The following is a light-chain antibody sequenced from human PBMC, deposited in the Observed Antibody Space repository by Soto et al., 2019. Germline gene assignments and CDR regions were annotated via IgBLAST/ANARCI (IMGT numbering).Light chain of an antibody. V-gene: IGLV2-14*01. CDR1: SSDVGAYDR. CDR2: DVT. J-gene: IGLJ3*02. Sequence: QSALTQPASVSGSPGQSISISCTGTSSDVGAYDRVSWYQHHPGKAPKLLIYDVTNRPSGVSTRFSGAKSANTATLTISGLQPEDEASYCCASYTRVDSCVFGGGTKVTVL. CDR3: ASYTRVDSCV.